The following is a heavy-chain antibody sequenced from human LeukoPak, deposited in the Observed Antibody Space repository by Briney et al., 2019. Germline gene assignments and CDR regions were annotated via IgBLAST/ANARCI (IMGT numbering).Heavy chain of an antibody. J-gene: IGHJ4*02. CDR3: AKGPYYDSSGYFDY. V-gene: IGHV3-23*01. D-gene: IGHD3-22*01. Sequence: GGTLRLSCAASGFTFSSYAMTWVRQAPGKGLEWVSAISGSGGTTYYTDSVKGRFTISRDNSKSTLYLQMNSLRAEDTAVYYCAKGPYYDSSGYFDYWGQGTLVTVSS. CDR2: ISGSGGTT. CDR1: GFTFSSYA.